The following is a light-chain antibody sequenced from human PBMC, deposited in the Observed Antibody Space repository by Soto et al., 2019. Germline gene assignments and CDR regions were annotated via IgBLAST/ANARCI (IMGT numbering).Light chain of an antibody. V-gene: IGKV2-30*01. CDR3: QQVKTYPRT. J-gene: IGKJ4*01. CDR1: QSLVYSDGNTY. Sequence: DVVMTQSPLSLPVTLGQPASISCRSSQSLVYSDGNTYLNWFQQRPGQSPRRLIYKVSNRDSGVPDRFSGRKSGTQFTLTIDSLQPEDFATYYCQQVKTYPRTFGGGTKVDIK. CDR2: KVS.